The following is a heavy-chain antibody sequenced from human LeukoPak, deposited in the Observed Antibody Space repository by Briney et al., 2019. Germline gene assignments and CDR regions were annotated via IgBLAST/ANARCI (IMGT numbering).Heavy chain of an antibody. CDR3: ATLRVATPYNFDY. J-gene: IGHJ4*02. Sequence: SQTLSLTCTVSGGSISSGDYYWSWIRQPPGKGLEWIGYIYYSGSTYYNPSLKSRVTISVDTSKNQFSLKLSSVTAADTAVYYCATLRVATPYNFDYWGQGTLVTVSS. D-gene: IGHD5-12*01. V-gene: IGHV4-30-4*08. CDR1: GGSISSGDYY. CDR2: IYYSGST.